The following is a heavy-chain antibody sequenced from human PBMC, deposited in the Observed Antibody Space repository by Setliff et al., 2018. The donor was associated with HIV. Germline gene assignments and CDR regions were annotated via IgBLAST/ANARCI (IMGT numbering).Heavy chain of an antibody. J-gene: IGHJ5*02. V-gene: IGHV4-59*01. D-gene: IGHD3-22*01. CDR1: GGSISSYY. CDR2: IYYSGST. Sequence: PSETLSLTCTVSGGSISSYYWSWIRQPPGKGLEWIGYIYYSGSTNYNPSLKSRVTISVDTSKNQFSLKLSSVTAADTAVYYCAVVAPGNWFDPWGQGTLVTVS. CDR3: AVVAPGNWFDP.